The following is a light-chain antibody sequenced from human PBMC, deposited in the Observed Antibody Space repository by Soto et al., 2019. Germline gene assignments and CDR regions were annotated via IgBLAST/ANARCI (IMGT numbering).Light chain of an antibody. J-gene: IGKJ1*01. Sequence: LLTQSSGILAFSPGYTASPSPRATPSVSSYLARYQQKRGPAPRLLIYDASNRATGIPARFSGSGSGTDFTLTISSLEPDDFAVYYCQQRSNWTPTFGQGTKVDIK. V-gene: IGKV3-11*01. CDR3: QQRSNWTPT. CDR2: DAS. CDR1: PSVSSY.